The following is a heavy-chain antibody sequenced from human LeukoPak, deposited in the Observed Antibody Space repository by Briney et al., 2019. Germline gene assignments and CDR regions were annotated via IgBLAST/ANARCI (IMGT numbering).Heavy chain of an antibody. CDR2: INTNTGNP. D-gene: IGHD1-1*01. J-gene: IGHJ3*02. V-gene: IGHV7-4-1*02. CDR3: ARALTDYSQLPSDAFDI. Sequence: ASVKVSCKASGYTFTSYAMNWVRQAPGQGLEWMGWINTNTGNPTYAQGFTGRVVFSLDTSVSTAYLQISSLKAEDTAVYYCARALTDYSQLPSDAFDIWGQGTMVTVSS. CDR1: GYTFTSYA.